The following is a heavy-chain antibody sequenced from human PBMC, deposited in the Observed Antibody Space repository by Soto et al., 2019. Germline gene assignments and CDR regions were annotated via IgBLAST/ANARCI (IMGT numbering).Heavy chain of an antibody. CDR1: GFIFSSYG. Sequence: GGSLRLSCAGSGFIFSSYGMHWVRQAPGKGLEWVAVISYDGSNKYYADSVKGRFTISRDNSKNTLYLQMNSLRAEDTAVYYCAKEGVSIVLVPAAMMGCWVDVWGQGTTVTVSS. V-gene: IGHV3-30*18. CDR2: ISYDGSNK. CDR3: AKEGVSIVLVPAAMMGCWVDV. D-gene: IGHD2-2*01. J-gene: IGHJ6*02.